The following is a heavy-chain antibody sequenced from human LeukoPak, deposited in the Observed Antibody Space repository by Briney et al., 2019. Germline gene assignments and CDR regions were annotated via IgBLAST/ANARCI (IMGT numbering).Heavy chain of an antibody. CDR3: ARHAAYYYDSSGPGGAYYFDY. D-gene: IGHD3-22*01. J-gene: IGHJ4*02. CDR2: IYYSGVT. V-gene: IGHV4-39*01. CDR1: GGSISSSGYC. Sequence: SATLSLARTVSGGSISSSGYCSGRIRRPPGRGLERFVIIYYSGVTYYSPSLKSRVTISVDTSKNQFSLKLSSVTAADTAVYYCARHAAYYYDSSGPGGAYYFDYWGQGTLVTVSS.